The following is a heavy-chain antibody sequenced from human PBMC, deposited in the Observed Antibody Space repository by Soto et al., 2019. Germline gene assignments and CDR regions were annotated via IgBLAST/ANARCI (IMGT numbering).Heavy chain of an antibody. CDR3: ARENNLVFWTGYDY. Sequence: QVQLVESGGGVVQPGRSLRLSCAASGFTFSNYGMHWVRQSPGKGLEWVAVIWFAGRNKYYADSVKGRFTVSRDNSKNTVDLQMNRLRAEDTAVYYCARENNLVFWTGYDYWGQGTLVTVSS. CDR1: GFTFSNYG. V-gene: IGHV3-33*01. J-gene: IGHJ4*02. CDR2: IWFAGRNK. D-gene: IGHD3-3*01.